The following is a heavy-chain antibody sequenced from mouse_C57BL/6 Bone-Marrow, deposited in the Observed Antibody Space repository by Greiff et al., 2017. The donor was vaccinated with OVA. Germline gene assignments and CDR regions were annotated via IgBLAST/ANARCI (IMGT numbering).Heavy chain of an antibody. V-gene: IGHV1-53*01. Sequence: QVHVKQPGTELVKPGASVKLSCKASGYTFTSYWMHWVKQRPGQGLEWIGNINPSNGGTNYNEKFKSKATLTVDKSSSTAYMQLSSLTSEDSAVYYCARKGYSNFYWYFDVWGTGTTVTVSS. D-gene: IGHD2-5*01. CDR2: INPSNGGT. CDR1: GYTFTSYW. CDR3: ARKGYSNFYWYFDV. J-gene: IGHJ1*03.